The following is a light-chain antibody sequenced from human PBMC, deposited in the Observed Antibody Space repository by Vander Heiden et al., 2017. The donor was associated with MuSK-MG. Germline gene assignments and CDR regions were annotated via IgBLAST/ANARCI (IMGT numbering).Light chain of an antibody. V-gene: IGLV6-57*01. J-gene: IGLJ2*01. Sequence: NFMLTQPHSVSESPGKTVTISCTRSSGSIDSNYVQWFQQRPGSSPTTLIYEDNQRPSGVPDRFSGSIDRSSNSASLTISGLKTEDDADYYCQSYHLTNQVFGGGTSLTVL. CDR2: EDN. CDR1: SGSIDSNY. CDR3: QSYHLTNQV.